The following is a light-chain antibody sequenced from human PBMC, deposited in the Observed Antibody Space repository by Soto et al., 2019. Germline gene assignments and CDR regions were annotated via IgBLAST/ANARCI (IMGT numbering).Light chain of an antibody. V-gene: IGKV3-15*01. CDR3: QQYNDFQYS. J-gene: IGKJ2*01. CDR2: SAS. Sequence: ETVLTQSPATLSVSPGERVTLSCRASQSLNSNLAWYQQKLGQAPRVLIYSASTRATGVPARFSGSGSGTEFSLTISSLQPVDSATYFCQQYNDFQYSFGPGTKLDI. CDR1: QSLNSN.